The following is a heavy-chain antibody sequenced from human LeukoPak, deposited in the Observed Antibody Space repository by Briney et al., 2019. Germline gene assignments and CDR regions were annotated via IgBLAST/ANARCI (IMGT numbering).Heavy chain of an antibody. CDR1: GFSFDDYT. Sequence: GGSLRLSCAGSGFSFDDYTMDWVRQAPGKGLEWVSLISWDGHSTYYADSVKGRFTISRDNSKNSLHMKMNSLRTEDTALYYCENPLIRGGTVGGAIDNRGPGTLVTVSS. D-gene: IGHD3-10*01. CDR2: ISWDGHST. V-gene: IGHV3-43*01. CDR3: ENPLIRGGTVGGAIDN. J-gene: IGHJ4*02.